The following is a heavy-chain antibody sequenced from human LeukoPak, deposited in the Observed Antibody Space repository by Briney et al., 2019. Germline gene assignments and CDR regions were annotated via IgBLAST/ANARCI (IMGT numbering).Heavy chain of an antibody. J-gene: IGHJ4*02. Sequence: PGGSLRLSCAASGFSFSTYWMTWVRQAPGEGLEWVANIKQDGSEKNYVDSVKGRFTISRDNAKNSLSLQMDSLRAEDTAVYYCARGSGDYSGQGTLVTVSS. CDR1: GFSFSTYW. CDR2: IKQDGSEK. CDR3: ARGSGDY. V-gene: IGHV3-7*04.